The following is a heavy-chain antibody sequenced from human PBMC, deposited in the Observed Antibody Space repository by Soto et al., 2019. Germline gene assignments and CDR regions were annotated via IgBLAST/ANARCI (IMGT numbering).Heavy chain of an antibody. CDR2: IYWDDDK. CDR3: AHTTYYYDFWSGYPFDP. D-gene: IGHD3-3*01. V-gene: IGHV2-5*02. CDR1: GFSLSTSGVG. J-gene: IGHJ5*02. Sequence: QITLKESGPTLVNPTQPLTLTCTFSGFSLSTSGVGVGWIRQPPGKALEWLALIYWDDDKRYSPSLKSRLTITKDTSKNQVVLTMTNMDPVDTATYYCAHTTYYYDFWSGYPFDPWGPGTLVTVSS.